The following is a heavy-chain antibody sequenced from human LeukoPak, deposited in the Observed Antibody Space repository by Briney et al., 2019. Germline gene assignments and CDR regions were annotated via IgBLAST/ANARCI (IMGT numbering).Heavy chain of an antibody. CDR1: GFTFETYW. J-gene: IGHJ4*02. D-gene: IGHD2-2*01. CDR3: ARVRFPADC. V-gene: IGHV3-7*01. CDR2: IKHDGREK. Sequence: PGGSLRLSCVASGFTFETYWMSWARQAPGKGLEWLANIKHDGREKYYVDSVKGRFTISRDNAKASVYLHMNSLRVEDTAIYYCARVRFPADCWGQGTLVTVSS.